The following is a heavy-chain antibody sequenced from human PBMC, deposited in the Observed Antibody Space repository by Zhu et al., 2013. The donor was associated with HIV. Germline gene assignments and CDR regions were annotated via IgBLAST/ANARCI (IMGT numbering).Heavy chain of an antibody. V-gene: IGHV1-69*06. J-gene: IGHJ3*01. CDR1: GGTFSSYA. CDR2: IIPIFNTG. CDR3: ARGGGHVVVAVGTFDV. Sequence: QVQLVQSGAEVKKPGSSVKVSCKASGGTFSSYAISWVRQAPGQGLEWMGGIIPIFNTGTYAQRFQGRVSFTADTSQNTVYMELTNLKPDDTAVFYCARGGGHVVVAVGTFDVWGQGQSVTVSP. D-gene: IGHD2-15*01.